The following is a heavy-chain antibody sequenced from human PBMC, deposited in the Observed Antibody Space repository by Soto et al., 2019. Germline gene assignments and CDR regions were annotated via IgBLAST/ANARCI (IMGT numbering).Heavy chain of an antibody. CDR2: IYPGDSDT. V-gene: IGHV5-51*01. CDR3: ARPDSDNYYGLDV. D-gene: IGHD3-22*01. CDR1: GYNFAIYW. J-gene: IGHJ6*02. Sequence: RGESLKISCKGSGYNFAIYWIGWVRQMPGKGLEWMGIIYPGDSDTRYSPSFQGQVTISADKSISTAYLQWSSLKASDTAMYYCARPDSDNYYGLDVWGQGTTVTVSS.